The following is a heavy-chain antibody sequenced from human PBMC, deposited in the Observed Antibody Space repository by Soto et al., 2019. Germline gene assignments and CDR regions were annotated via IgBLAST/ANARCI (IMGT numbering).Heavy chain of an antibody. D-gene: IGHD1-1*01. CDR3: ARSPDPLYNWSDVGVFTWFDP. V-gene: IGHV1-18*01. J-gene: IGHJ5*02. CDR2: ISGYNGNT. Sequence: QVQLVQSGAEVKKPGASVKVSCKASGYTFTNYHISWVRQAPGQRLEWMGWISGYNGNTKYAQKLQGRVTMTTDTSTTTAYMELRSLRSDDTAVYYCARSPDPLYNWSDVGVFTWFDPWGQGTLVTVSS. CDR1: GYTFTNYH.